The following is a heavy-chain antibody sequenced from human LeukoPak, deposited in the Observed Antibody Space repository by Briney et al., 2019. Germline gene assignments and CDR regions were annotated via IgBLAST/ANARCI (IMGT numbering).Heavy chain of an antibody. V-gene: IGHV3-21*01. CDR2: ISSSSGYI. J-gene: IGHJ4*02. D-gene: IGHD2-15*01. CDR3: ATGNLYPYCSGGSCYPFDY. Sequence: PGGSLRLSCAASGFTFSSYNMDWVRQAPGKGLEWVSSISSSSGYIYYADSVKGRFTISRDNSKNSLYLQMSSLRAEDTAVYYCATGNLYPYCSGGSCYPFDYWGQGTLVTVSS. CDR1: GFTFSSYN.